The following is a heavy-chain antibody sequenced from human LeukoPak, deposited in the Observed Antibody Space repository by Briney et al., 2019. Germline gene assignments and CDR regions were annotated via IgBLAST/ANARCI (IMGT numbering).Heavy chain of an antibody. Sequence: SETLSLTCTVSGDSISNYYWSWIRQPPGKGLEWIGYIYYSGSTNYNPSLKSRVTISVDTSKSQFSLKLSFVTAADTALYYCARGYGSGSHYFDYWGQGSLVTVSS. CDR3: ARGYGSGSHYFDY. D-gene: IGHD3-10*01. V-gene: IGHV4-59*01. J-gene: IGHJ4*02. CDR2: IYYSGST. CDR1: GDSISNYY.